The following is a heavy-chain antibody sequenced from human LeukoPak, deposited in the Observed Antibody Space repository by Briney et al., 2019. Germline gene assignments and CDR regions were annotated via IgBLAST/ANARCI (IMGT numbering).Heavy chain of an antibody. CDR2: TSGSGADT. CDR1: GFTFSSYA. D-gene: IGHD3-22*01. J-gene: IGHJ4*02. V-gene: IGHV3-23*01. Sequence: GGSLRLSCAASGFTFSSYAMSWVRQAPGKGLEWVSATSGSGADTYYADSVKGRFTVSRDNSKNTLYLQMNSLRAEDTAVYYCAIYDSSGYYDYWGQGTLVTVPS. CDR3: AIYDSSGYYDY.